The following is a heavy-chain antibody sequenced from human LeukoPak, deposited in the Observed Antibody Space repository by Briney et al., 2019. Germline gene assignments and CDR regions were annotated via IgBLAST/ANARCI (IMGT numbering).Heavy chain of an antibody. Sequence: GGSLRLSCAASRFTFSSYSMNWVRQAPGKGLEWVSSITSSSSYTYYADSVKGRFTISRDNAKNSLYLQMNSLRAEDTAVYYCAKVVRYFDWLGDHWGQGTLVTVSS. CDR3: AKVVRYFDWLGDH. J-gene: IGHJ4*02. V-gene: IGHV3-21*04. CDR2: ITSSSSYT. CDR1: RFTFSSYS. D-gene: IGHD3-9*01.